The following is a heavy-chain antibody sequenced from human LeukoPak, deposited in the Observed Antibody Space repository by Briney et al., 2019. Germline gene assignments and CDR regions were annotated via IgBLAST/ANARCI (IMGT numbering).Heavy chain of an antibody. CDR2: IWNDGSNK. V-gene: IGHV3-33*01. J-gene: IGHJ4*02. CDR3: ARASGPFDY. Sequence: GGSLRLSCAASGFTFSVYGMHWVRQAPGKGLEWVGVIWNDGSNKYYADSVKGRFTISRDNSKNTLYLQMNSLRAEDTAVYSCARASGPFDYWGQGTLVTVSS. CDR1: GFTFSVYG. D-gene: IGHD3-10*01.